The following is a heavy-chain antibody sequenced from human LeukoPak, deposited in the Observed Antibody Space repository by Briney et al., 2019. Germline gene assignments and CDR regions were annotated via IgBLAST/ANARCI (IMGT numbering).Heavy chain of an antibody. Sequence: ASVKVSCKASGGTFSSYAIGWVRQAPGQGLEWMGGIIPIFGTANYAQKFQGRVTITTDESTSTAYMELSSLRSEDTAVYYCARSRVTYSSSQRGRVRYNWFDPWGQGTLVTVSS. CDR3: ARSRVTYSSSQRGRVRYNWFDP. V-gene: IGHV1-69*05. J-gene: IGHJ5*02. D-gene: IGHD6-6*01. CDR1: GGTFSSYA. CDR2: IIPIFGTA.